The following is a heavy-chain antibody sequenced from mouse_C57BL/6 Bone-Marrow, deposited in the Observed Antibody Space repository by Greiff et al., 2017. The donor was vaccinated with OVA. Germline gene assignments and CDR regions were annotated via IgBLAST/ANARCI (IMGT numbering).Heavy chain of an antibody. CDR1: GFNIKDDY. V-gene: IGHV14-4*01. CDR2: IDPENGDT. D-gene: IGHD1-1*01. J-gene: IGHJ3*01. CDR3: TTSSHYYGRAWFAY. Sequence: VQLKQSGAELVRPGASVKLSCTASGFNIKDDYMHWVKQRPEQGLEWIGWIDPENGDTEYASKFQGKATITADTSSNTAYLQLSSLTSEDTAVYYCTTSSHYYGRAWFAYWGQGTLVTVSA.